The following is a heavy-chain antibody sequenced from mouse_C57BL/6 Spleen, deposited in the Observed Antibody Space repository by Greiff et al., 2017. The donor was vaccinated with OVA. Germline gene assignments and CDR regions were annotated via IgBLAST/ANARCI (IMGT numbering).Heavy chain of an antibody. J-gene: IGHJ3*01. D-gene: IGHD2-10*02. Sequence: EVQLQQSGPELVKPGASVKISCKASGYTFTDYYMNWVKQSHGKSLEWIGDINPNNGGTSYNQKFKGKATLTVDKSSSTAYMELRSLTSEDSAVYYCARSGEYPFAYWGQGTLVTVSA. CDR3: ARSGEYPFAY. V-gene: IGHV1-26*01. CDR1: GYTFTDYY. CDR2: INPNNGGT.